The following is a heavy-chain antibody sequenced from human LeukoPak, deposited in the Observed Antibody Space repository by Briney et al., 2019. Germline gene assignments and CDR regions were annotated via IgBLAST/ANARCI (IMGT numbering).Heavy chain of an antibody. V-gene: IGHV1-2*02. J-gene: IGHJ4*02. Sequence: GASVKVSCKASGYTFTSYDINWVRHAPGQGLEWMGWINPNSGGTNYAQKFQGRVTMTRDTSISTAYMELSRLRSDDTAVYYCARASRRLLLNLFDYWGQGTLVTVSS. D-gene: IGHD3-22*01. CDR1: GYTFTSYD. CDR3: ARASRRLLLNLFDY. CDR2: INPNSGGT.